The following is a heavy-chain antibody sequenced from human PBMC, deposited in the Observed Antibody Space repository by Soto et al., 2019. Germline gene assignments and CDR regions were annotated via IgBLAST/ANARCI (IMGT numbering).Heavy chain of an antibody. CDR1: GYTFTGYF. J-gene: IGHJ5*02. CDR3: ARAAASSYFDP. Sequence: QVQLVQSGAEVKKPGASVKVSCKAFGYTFTGYFIHWVRQAPRQGLECMGWINPNSGATNYAQKFQGRVTLTSDTSISTAYMERSTLTSDATAVYYCARAAASSYFDPWGQGTLVTVSS. CDR2: INPNSGAT. V-gene: IGHV1-2*02. D-gene: IGHD6-13*01.